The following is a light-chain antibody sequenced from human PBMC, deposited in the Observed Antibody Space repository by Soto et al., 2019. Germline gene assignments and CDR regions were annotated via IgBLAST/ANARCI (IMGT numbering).Light chain of an antibody. CDR2: AAS. Sequence: EIVMPQSPDTLSVSPGERATLSCRASQSVSDRVVWYQQKSGQAPSLLIYAASTRAAGVPARFSGSGSGTEFTLTISSLQSEDFAVYFCQQYADWPKTFGQGTKVDIK. CDR3: QQYADWPKT. J-gene: IGKJ1*01. CDR1: QSVSDR. V-gene: IGKV3-15*01.